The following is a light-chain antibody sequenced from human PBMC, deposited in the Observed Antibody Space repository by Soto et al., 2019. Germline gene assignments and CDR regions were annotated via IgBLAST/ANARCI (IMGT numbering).Light chain of an antibody. CDR2: AAS. J-gene: IGKJ4*01. Sequence: DIQMTQSPSSLSVSVGDTVTITCRASQRISTILNWYQQKPGKAPNLLIYAASSLQSGVPSRFSGSGSGTDFTLTISSLQPEDFATYYCQQSYSTPPLTFGGGTKVDIK. CDR1: QRISTI. V-gene: IGKV1-39*01. CDR3: QQSYSTPPLT.